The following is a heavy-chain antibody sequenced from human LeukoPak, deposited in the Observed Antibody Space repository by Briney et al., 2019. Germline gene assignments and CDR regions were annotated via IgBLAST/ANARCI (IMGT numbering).Heavy chain of an antibody. Sequence: SETLSLTCAVYGGSFRGYYWSWIRQPPGKGLEGIGEINHSGRTNYNPSLKCRVTISVDTSKNQFSLKLSSVTAADTAVYYCARLGKSFYYYYMDVWGKGTTVTVSS. CDR1: GGSFRGYY. D-gene: IGHD1-26*01. V-gene: IGHV4-34*01. CDR2: INHSGRT. CDR3: ARLGKSFYYYYMDV. J-gene: IGHJ6*03.